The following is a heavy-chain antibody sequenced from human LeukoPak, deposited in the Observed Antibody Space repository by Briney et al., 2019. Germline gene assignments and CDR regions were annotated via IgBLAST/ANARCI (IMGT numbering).Heavy chain of an antibody. CDR3: ARDPFSSGSY. J-gene: IGHJ4*02. D-gene: IGHD3-10*01. CDR1: GFTFSRYT. Sequence: GGSLRLSCAASGFTFSRYTMNWVRQAPGKGLEWVSSISSTSSYIHYADSVKGRFTISRDNAKNSLFLQMNSLRAEDTAVYYCARDPFSSGSYWGQGTLVTVSS. V-gene: IGHV3-21*01. CDR2: ISSTSSYI.